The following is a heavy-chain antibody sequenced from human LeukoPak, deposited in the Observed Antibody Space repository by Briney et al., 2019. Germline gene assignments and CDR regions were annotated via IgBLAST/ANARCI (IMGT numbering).Heavy chain of an antibody. CDR1: GGSISPYY. CDR2: IYYSGST. Sequence: SETLSLTCTVSGGSISPYYWSWIRQPPGKGLEWIGYIYYSGSTSYNPSLNSRVTISVDTSKNQFSLKLSFMPAAAPAVYSCARPGGGGESYPRVFDSWGRGNLVTVSS. J-gene: IGHJ4*02. V-gene: IGHV4-59*08. CDR3: ARPGGGGESYPRVFDS. D-gene: IGHD1-26*01.